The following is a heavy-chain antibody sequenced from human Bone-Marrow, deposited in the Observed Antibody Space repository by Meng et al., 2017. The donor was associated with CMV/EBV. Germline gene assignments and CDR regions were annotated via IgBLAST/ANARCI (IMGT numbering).Heavy chain of an antibody. CDR3: AREGRGYSYGSGDY. CDR1: GFTFSTYG. Sequence: GGSLRLSCAASGFTFSTYGMHWVRQAPGKGLEWVANIKQDGSEKYYVDSVKGRFTISRDNAKNSLYLQMNSLRAEDTAVYYCAREGRGYSYGSGDYWGQGTLVTVSS. CDR2: IKQDGSEK. V-gene: IGHV3-7*01. J-gene: IGHJ4*02. D-gene: IGHD5-18*01.